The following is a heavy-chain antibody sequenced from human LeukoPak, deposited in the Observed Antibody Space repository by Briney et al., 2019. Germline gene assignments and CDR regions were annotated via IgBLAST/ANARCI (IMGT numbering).Heavy chain of an antibody. V-gene: IGHV4-30-2*01. CDR2: IYHSGST. Sequence: SETLSLTCAVSGGSISSGGYSWSWIRQPPGRGLEWIGYIYHSGSTYYNPSLKSRVTISVDRSKNQFSLKLSSVTAADTAVYYCARVSRYYYDSSGYYPYYFDYWGQGTLVTVSS. J-gene: IGHJ4*02. CDR1: GGSISSGGYS. D-gene: IGHD3-22*01. CDR3: ARVSRYYYDSSGYYPYYFDY.